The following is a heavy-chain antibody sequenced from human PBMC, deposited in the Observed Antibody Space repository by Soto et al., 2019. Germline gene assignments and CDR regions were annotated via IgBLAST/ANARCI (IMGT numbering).Heavy chain of an antibody. CDR3: ARVSRRYCSGGSCYPGAFDI. D-gene: IGHD2-15*01. J-gene: IGHJ3*02. V-gene: IGHV4-30-2*01. CDR1: GGSISSGGYS. Sequence: SETLSLTCAVSGGSISSGGYSWSWIRQPPGKGLEWIGYIYHSGSTYYNPSLKGRVTISVDRSKNQFSLKLSSVTAADTAVYYCARVSRRYCSGGSCYPGAFDIWGQGTMVTVSS. CDR2: IYHSGST.